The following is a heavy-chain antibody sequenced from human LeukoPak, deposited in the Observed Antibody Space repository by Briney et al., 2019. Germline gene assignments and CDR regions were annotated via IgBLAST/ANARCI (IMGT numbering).Heavy chain of an antibody. CDR3: AREAPIVGATPLFDY. V-gene: IGHV1-2*02. D-gene: IGHD1-26*01. CDR1: GYTFTGYY. Sequence: VSVKVSCKASGYTFTGYYMHWVRQAPGQGLEWMGWINPNSGGTNYAQKFQGRVTMTRDTSISTAYMELSRLRSDDTAVYYCAREAPIVGATPLFDYWGQGTLVTVSS. CDR2: INPNSGGT. J-gene: IGHJ4*02.